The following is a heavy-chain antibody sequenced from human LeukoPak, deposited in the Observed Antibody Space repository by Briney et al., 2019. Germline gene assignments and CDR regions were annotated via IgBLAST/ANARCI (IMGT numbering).Heavy chain of an antibody. J-gene: IGHJ4*02. Sequence: GGSLRLSCAASGFSLYDYGMSCVRHAPGKGLEWVSGIYWNGGRTQSADSVKGRFTISRNNAKNTLYLQMSSLKAEDTAVYYCARDYDTFDVRGQGTLVTVAS. CDR3: ARDYDTFDV. V-gene: IGHV3-20*04. D-gene: IGHD3-9*01. CDR2: IYWNGGRT. CDR1: GFSLYDYG.